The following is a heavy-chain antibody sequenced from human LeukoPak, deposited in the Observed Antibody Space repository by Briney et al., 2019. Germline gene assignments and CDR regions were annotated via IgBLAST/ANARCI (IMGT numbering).Heavy chain of an antibody. J-gene: IGHJ6*03. CDR2: ISGSGGST. Sequence: GGSLRLSCAASGFTFSSYVMSWVRQAPGKGLEWVSGISGSGGSTYYADSVEGRFTISRDNSKNTLYLQMNSLRAEDTAVYYCATTLLRASTYMDVWGKGTTVTVSS. D-gene: IGHD1-1*01. CDR1: GFTFSSYV. CDR3: ATTLLRASTYMDV. V-gene: IGHV3-23*01.